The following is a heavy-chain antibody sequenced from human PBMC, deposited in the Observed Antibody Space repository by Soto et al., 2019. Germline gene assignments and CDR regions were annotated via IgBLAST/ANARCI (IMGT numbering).Heavy chain of an antibody. CDR2: ISAYNANT. Sequence: ASVKVSCKASGYSFTNYGISWVRQAPGQGLEWMGWISAYNANTNYAQKLQGRVTMTTDTSTSTAYMGLRSLRSDDTAVYYCARVGECSSTSCRYYYYYGMDVWG. CDR3: ARVGECSSTSCRYYYYYGMDV. CDR1: GYSFTNYG. V-gene: IGHV1-18*01. J-gene: IGHJ6*02. D-gene: IGHD2-2*01.